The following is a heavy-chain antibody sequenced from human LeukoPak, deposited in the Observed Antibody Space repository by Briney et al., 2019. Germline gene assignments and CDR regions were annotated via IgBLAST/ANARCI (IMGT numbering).Heavy chain of an antibody. CDR3: ARDLVWFGEPKGYYNYMDV. J-gene: IGHJ6*03. CDR1: GGSISSYY. V-gene: IGHV4-59*01. Sequence: SEILSLTCTVSGGSISSYYWSWIRQPPGKGLEWIGYIYYSGSTNYNPSLKSRVTISVDTSKNQFSLKLSSVTAADTAVYYCARDLVWFGEPKGYYNYMDVWGKGTTVTVSS. CDR2: IYYSGST. D-gene: IGHD3-10*01.